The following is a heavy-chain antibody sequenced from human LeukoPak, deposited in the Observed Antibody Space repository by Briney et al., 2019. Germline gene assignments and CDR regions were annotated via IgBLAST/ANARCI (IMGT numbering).Heavy chain of an antibody. J-gene: IGHJ4*02. CDR1: GFTFSSYA. V-gene: IGHV3-23*01. Sequence: GGSLRLSCAASGFTFSSYAMTWVRQAPGKGLEWVSGISGSGGRTYYADYVKGRFTISRDNSKNTLYLHLDDLRADDTAVYYCARVAYGGDYFDYWGQGTLVTVSS. CDR2: ISGSGGRT. CDR3: ARVAYGGDYFDY. D-gene: IGHD4-23*01.